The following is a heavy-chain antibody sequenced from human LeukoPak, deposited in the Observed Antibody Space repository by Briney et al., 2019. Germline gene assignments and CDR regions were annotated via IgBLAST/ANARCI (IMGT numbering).Heavy chain of an antibody. Sequence: SGKGRFTISRDNAKNSLYLQMNSLRAEDTSVYYCAREIVSSTCFDYWGQGPLVTVSS. V-gene: IGHV3-21*01. D-gene: IGHD2-2*01. J-gene: IGHJ4*02. CDR3: AREIVSSTCFDY.